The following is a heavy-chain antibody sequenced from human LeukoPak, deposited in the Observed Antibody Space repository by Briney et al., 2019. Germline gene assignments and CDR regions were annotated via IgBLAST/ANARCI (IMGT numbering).Heavy chain of an antibody. CDR3: ARVPGSGSFDY. Sequence: GGSLRLSCAASGFTFSSYEMNWVRQAPGKGLEWVSYISSSGSTIYYADSVKGRFTISRDNAKNSLYLQMNSLRAEDTAVYYCARVPGSGSFDYWGQGTLVTVSS. CDR1: GFTFSSYE. D-gene: IGHD3-10*01. CDR2: ISSSGSTI. J-gene: IGHJ4*02. V-gene: IGHV3-48*03.